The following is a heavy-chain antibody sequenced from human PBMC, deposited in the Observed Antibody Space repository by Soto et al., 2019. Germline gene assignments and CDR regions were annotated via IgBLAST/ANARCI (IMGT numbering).Heavy chain of an antibody. CDR2: IYYSGT. Sequence: QVQLQESGPGLVQPSQTLSLTCTVSGASISNDDYFWSWIRQPPGKGLEWIGFIYYSGTYYNPSLKCRATISAGTSKTHYSLKLTSVTAADAAVYYCARDLAYCASGSCYAMWGFWGQGTLVTVSA. V-gene: IGHV4-30-4*01. D-gene: IGHD2-21*01. CDR1: GASISNDDYF. J-gene: IGHJ4*02. CDR3: ARDLAYCASGSCYAMWGF.